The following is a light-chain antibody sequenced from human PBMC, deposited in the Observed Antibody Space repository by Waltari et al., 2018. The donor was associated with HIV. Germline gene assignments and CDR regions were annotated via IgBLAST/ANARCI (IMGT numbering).Light chain of an antibody. CDR2: DAS. CDR3: QQRRNWPKT. J-gene: IGKJ1*01. V-gene: IGKV3-11*01. Sequence: EIVLTQSPATLSLSPGERATLSCRASQSVSSYLAWYQQKPGQAHRLLIYDASNRATGIPARFSGSGSGTDFTLTISSLESEDFAVYYCQQRRNWPKTFGQGTKVEIK. CDR1: QSVSSY.